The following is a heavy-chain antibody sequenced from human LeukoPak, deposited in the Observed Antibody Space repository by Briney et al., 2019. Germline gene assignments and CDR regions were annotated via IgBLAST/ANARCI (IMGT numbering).Heavy chain of an antibody. V-gene: IGHV4-38-2*02. Sequence: SETLSLTCVVSGYSISSGYHWGWIRQPPGEGLEWIGGVYRSGITYYNPSLKSRVTISVDTSKNQISLKVRSVTAADTAVYYCARENWVFDYWGQGILVTVSS. J-gene: IGHJ4*02. D-gene: IGHD7-27*01. CDR2: VYRSGIT. CDR3: ARENWVFDY. CDR1: GYSISSGYH.